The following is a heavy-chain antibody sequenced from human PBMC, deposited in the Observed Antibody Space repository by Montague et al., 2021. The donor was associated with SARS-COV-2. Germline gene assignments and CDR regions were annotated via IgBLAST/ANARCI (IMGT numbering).Heavy chain of an antibody. CDR2: TYYRSMWKS. J-gene: IGHJ4*02. D-gene: IGHD6-13*01. V-gene: IGHV6-1*01. CDR1: GDSVSSNSAT. CDR3: VRGIEAAGSYDY. Sequence: CAISGDSVSSNSATWNWIRQSPSRGLEWLGRTYYRSMWKSDYAXXXKSLVAINPDTSKNQFSLQLSSVTPEDTALYYCVRGIEAAGSYDYWGQGTLVTVSS.